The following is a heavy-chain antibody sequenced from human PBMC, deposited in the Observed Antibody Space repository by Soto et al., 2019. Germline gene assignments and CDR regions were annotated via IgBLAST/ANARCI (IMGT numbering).Heavy chain of an antibody. CDR2: ISAYNGNT. CDR3: KIDSTPARG. V-gene: IGHV1-18*01. D-gene: IGHD1-26*01. J-gene: IGHJ4*02. Sequence: QVQLVQSGAEVKKPGASVKVCCKASGYTFTSYGISWVRQAPGQGLEWMGWISAYNGNTNYAQKLQGRVTRTTGTAASTDYMEQGILRTDVTAVYCCKIDSTPARGWGRGTLVTDYS. CDR1: GYTFTSYG.